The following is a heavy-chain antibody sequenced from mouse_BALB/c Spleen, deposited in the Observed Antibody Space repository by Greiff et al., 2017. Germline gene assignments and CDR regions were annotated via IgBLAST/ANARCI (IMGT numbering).Heavy chain of an antibody. V-gene: IGHV1-4*01. CDR2: INPSSGYT. J-gene: IGHJ1*01. CDR3: ALITTAPHWYFDV. CDR1: GYTFTSYT. Sequence: QVHVKQSGAELARPGASVKMSCKASGYTFTSYTMHWVKQRPGQGLEWIGYINPSSGYTNYNQKFKDKATLTADKSSSTAYMQLSSLTSEDSAVYYCALITTAPHWYFDVWGAGTTVTVSS. D-gene: IGHD1-2*01.